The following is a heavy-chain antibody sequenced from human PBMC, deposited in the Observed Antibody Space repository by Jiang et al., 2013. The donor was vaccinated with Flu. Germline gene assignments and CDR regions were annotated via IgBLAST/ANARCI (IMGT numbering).Heavy chain of an antibody. D-gene: IGHD6-25*01. J-gene: IGHJ4*02. CDR3: ARLDGSDRDF. V-gene: IGHV7-4-1*02. CDR1: GYTFTSYS. CDR2: IHTYTGSP. Sequence: LKRPGASVKISCQTSGYTFTSYSVNWVRQAPGQGLEWMGWIHTYTGSPTYAQDFTGRYVFSVDSSVSTAYLQISNLKAEDTGIYYCARLDGSDRDFWGQGTQVTVSS.